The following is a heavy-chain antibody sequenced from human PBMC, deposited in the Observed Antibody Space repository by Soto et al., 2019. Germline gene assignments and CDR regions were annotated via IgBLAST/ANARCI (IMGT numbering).Heavy chain of an antibody. CDR2: TYYRSKWYN. D-gene: IGHD3-10*01. Sequence: SQTLSLTCAISGDTVSSNDAVWNWIRQSPSRGLEWLGRTYYRSKWYNDYSASVRSRITINPDTSKNQFSLQLNSVTPEDTAVYYCAREKTRVRGAITPLDFGGQGTLVTVPS. CDR1: GDTVSSNDAV. V-gene: IGHV6-1*01. J-gene: IGHJ4*02. CDR3: AREKTRVRGAITPLDF.